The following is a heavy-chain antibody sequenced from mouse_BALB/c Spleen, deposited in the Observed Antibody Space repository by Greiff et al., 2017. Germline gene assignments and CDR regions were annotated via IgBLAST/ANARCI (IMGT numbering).Heavy chain of an antibody. J-gene: IGHJ1*01. CDR1: GFTFSSYA. CDR3: ARGWGNYWYFDV. CDR2: ISSGGST. V-gene: IGHV5-6-5*01. D-gene: IGHD2-1*01. Sequence: EVKVEESGGGLVKPGGSLKLSCAASGFTFSSYAMSWVRQTPEKRLEWVASISSGGSTYYPDSVKGRFTISRDNARNILYLQMSSLRSEDTAMYYCARGWGNYWYFDVWGAGTTVTVSS.